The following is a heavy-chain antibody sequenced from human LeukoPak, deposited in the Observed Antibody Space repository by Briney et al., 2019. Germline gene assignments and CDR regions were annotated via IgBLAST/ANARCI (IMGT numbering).Heavy chain of an antibody. D-gene: IGHD3-22*01. Sequence: ASVKVSCKASGYTFTSYYMHWVRQATGQGLERMAIINPSGGRISYAQKFQGRVTMTRDTSTSTVYMELSSLRSEDTAVYYCARDPRPSYDSSGYYYPGDYWGQGTLVTVSS. CDR2: INPSGGRI. CDR3: ARDPRPSYDSSGYYYPGDY. V-gene: IGHV1-46*01. J-gene: IGHJ4*02. CDR1: GYTFTSYY.